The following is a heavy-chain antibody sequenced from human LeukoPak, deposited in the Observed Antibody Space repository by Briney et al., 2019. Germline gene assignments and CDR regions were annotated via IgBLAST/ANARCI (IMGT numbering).Heavy chain of an antibody. CDR3: ARDPNWGFFDY. D-gene: IGHD7-27*01. CDR1: GFTFSSYG. V-gene: IGHV3-33*01. CDR2: IWYDGSNK. Sequence: GGSLRLCCAASGFTFSSYGMHWGRQAPGKGLEWVAVIWYDGSNKYYADSVKGRFTISRDNSKNTLYLQMNSLRAEDTAVYYCARDPNWGFFDYWGQGTLVTVSS. J-gene: IGHJ4*02.